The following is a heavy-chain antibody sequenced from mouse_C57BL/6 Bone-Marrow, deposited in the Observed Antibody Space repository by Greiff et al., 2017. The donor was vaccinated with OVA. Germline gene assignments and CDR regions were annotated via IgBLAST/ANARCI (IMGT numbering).Heavy chain of an antibody. CDR1: GFSLSTFGMV. CDR3: ARIAIYYDDAWFAY. CDR2: IWWDDDY. Sequence: VKLQESGPGILQPSQTLSLTCSFSGFSLSTFGMVVGRIRQPSGLGLVWLVHIWWDDDYYYNPALKCRLTSAKDNSKNQVFLKIANVDTADTATYYCARIAIYYDDAWFAYWGQGTLVTVSA. D-gene: IGHD2-4*01. V-gene: IGHV8-8*01. J-gene: IGHJ3*01.